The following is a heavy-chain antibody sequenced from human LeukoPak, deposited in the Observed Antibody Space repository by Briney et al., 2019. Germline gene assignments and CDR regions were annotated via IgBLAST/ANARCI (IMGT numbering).Heavy chain of an antibody. Sequence: SVKVSCKASGGTFSSYAISWVRQAPGQGLEWMGGIIPIFGTANYAQKFQGRVTITADESTSTAYMELSSLRSEDTAVYYCARDLLGAHLGYCSSTSCYTLDYWGQGTQVTVSS. D-gene: IGHD2-2*02. J-gene: IGHJ4*02. CDR2: IIPIFGTA. V-gene: IGHV1-69*13. CDR3: ARDLLGAHLGYCSSTSCYTLDY. CDR1: GGTFSSYA.